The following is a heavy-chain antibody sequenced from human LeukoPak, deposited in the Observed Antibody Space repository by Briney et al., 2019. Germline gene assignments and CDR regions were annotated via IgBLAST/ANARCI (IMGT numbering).Heavy chain of an antibody. CDR2: IIPIFGTA. V-gene: IGHV1-69*01. CDR3: ARCGCSSTSCQYNWFDP. J-gene: IGHJ5*02. D-gene: IGHD2-2*01. Sequence: ASVKVSCKASGGTFSSYAISWVRQAPGQGLEWIGGIIPIFGTANYAQKFQGRVTITADESTSTAYMELSSLRSEDTAVYCCARCGCSSTSCQYNWFDPWGQGTLVTVSS. CDR1: GGTFSSYA.